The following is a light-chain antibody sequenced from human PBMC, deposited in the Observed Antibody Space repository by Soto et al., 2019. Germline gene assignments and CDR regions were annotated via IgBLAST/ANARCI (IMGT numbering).Light chain of an antibody. J-gene: IGLJ2*01. CDR2: KNN. CDR3: AARDDSQTRPV. V-gene: IGLV1-47*01. CDR1: SSNIGSNS. Sequence: QSVLTQPPSTSGTPGQKITISCSGRSSNIGSNSVCWYQQLTGTAPKLLIYKNNQRPSGVPDRFSGSKSGTSASLAISGLRSEDDADYCCAARDDSQTRPVFGGGTKLTVL.